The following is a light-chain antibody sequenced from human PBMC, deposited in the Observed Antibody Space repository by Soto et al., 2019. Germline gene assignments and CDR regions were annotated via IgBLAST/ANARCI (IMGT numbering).Light chain of an antibody. Sequence: EIVMTQSPATLSVSPGERATLSCRASQSVSSNLAWYQQKPGQAPRLLIYGASTRATGIPARFSGSGSGTEFTLTISSLQPDDFATYYCQQYNTYSLTFGGGTKVEIK. CDR2: GAS. V-gene: IGKV3-15*01. CDR1: QSVSSN. J-gene: IGKJ4*01. CDR3: QQYNTYSLT.